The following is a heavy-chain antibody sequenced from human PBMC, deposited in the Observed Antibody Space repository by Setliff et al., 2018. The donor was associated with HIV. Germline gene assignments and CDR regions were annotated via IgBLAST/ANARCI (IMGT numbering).Heavy chain of an antibody. D-gene: IGHD5-12*01. J-gene: IGHJ3*02. V-gene: IGHV1-46*01. CDR1: GYSFTNHY. Sequence: ASVKVSCKPSGYSFTNHYMHWVRQAPGQGLEWMGVINPPGGSTRNTQKSQGRVAMTRDTSTSTVYMELSSLRSEDTAVYYCASAGAWQRNALDIWGQGTMVTVSS. CDR2: INPPGGST. CDR3: ASAGAWQRNALDI.